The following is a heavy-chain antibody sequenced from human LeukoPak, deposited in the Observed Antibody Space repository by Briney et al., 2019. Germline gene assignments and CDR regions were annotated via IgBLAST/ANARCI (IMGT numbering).Heavy chain of an antibody. V-gene: IGHV3-30-3*01. CDR1: GFTFSSYA. J-gene: IGHJ4*02. CDR2: IAYDGSNK. Sequence: PGGSLRLSCAASGFTFSSYAMHWVRQAPGKGLEWVAVIAYDGSNKYYADSVKGRVTISRDNSKNTLYLQMCSLRAEDTAVYYCARELERLFDYWGQGTLVTVSS. D-gene: IGHD1-1*01. CDR3: ARELERLFDY.